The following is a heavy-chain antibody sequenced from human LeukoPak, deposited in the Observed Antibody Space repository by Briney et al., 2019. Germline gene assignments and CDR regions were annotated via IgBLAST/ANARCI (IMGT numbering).Heavy chain of an antibody. CDR2: ISSSSSTI. Sequence: GSLRLSCAASGFTFSSYSMNWVRQAPGKGLEWVSCISSSSSTIYYGDSVTGRFTISRDNAKNSLYLQMNSLRAEDTAVYYCARDWLDTVSFDYWGQGTLVTVSS. D-gene: IGHD5-18*01. V-gene: IGHV3-48*04. CDR3: ARDWLDTVSFDY. CDR1: GFTFSSYS. J-gene: IGHJ4*02.